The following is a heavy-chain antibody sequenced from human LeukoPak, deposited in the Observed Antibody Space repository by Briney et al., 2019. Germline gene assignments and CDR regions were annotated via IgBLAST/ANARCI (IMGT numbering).Heavy chain of an antibody. D-gene: IGHD1-1*01. CDR3: AKSQATVTGYNWFDP. J-gene: IGHJ5*02. Sequence: GGSLRLSCAASGFTLSSYGMHWVRQAPGKGLEWVAVISYDGSNKYYADSVKGRFTISRDNSKNTLYLQMNSLRAEDTAVYYCAKSQATVTGYNWFDPWGQGTLVTVSS. CDR2: ISYDGSNK. CDR1: GFTLSSYG. V-gene: IGHV3-30*18.